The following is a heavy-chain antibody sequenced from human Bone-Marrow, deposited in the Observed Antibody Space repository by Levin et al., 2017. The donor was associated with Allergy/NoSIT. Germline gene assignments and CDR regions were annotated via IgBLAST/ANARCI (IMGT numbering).Heavy chain of an antibody. CDR1: GYSISSGYY. Sequence: SQTLSLTCAVSGYSISSGYYWGWIRQPPGKGLELIATIYHTGTTYYNPSLKSRVTISLDTSKNQFSLKLTSLTAADTAVYYCAARVPPSFFDYWGQANLVTVSS. V-gene: IGHV4-38-2*01. J-gene: IGHJ4*03. CDR2: IYHTGTT. CDR3: AARVPPSFFDY.